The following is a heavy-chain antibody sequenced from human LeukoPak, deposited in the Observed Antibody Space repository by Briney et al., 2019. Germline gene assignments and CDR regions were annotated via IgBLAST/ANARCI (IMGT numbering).Heavy chain of an antibody. CDR3: ARGSGWWAPFDY. J-gene: IGHJ4*02. V-gene: IGHV3-48*01. Sequence: GGSLRLSCAASGFTFSGNGMNWVRQAPGKGLEWVSYITSKNNGMYYADSVKGRFTISRDNAKNSLYLQMNSLRAEDTAVYYCARGSGWWAPFDYWGQGTLVTVSS. D-gene: IGHD6-19*01. CDR2: ITSKNNGM. CDR1: GFTFSGNG.